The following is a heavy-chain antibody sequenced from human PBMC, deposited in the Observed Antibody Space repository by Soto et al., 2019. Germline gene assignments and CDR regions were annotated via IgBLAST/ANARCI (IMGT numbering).Heavy chain of an antibody. Sequence: SETLSLTCAASGGSMRSYYLPWIRQPPAKGLEWIGCIYHTGSTTNYSPSLKSRVTISVDTSKKQFSLNLSSVTAADTAVYYCARAAIIAATIDAFDIWGQGTMVTVSS. CDR2: IYHTGSTT. CDR3: ARAAIIAATIDAFDI. CDR1: GGSMRSYY. J-gene: IGHJ3*02. D-gene: IGHD6-6*01. V-gene: IGHV4-59*01.